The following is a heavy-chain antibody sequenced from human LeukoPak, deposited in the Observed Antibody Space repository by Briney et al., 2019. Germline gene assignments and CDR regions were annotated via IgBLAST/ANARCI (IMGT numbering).Heavy chain of an antibody. CDR1: GGSIRGYY. D-gene: IGHD1-26*01. Sequence: SETLSLTCNVSGGSIRGYYWSWIRQPPGKGLEWIGYIYSSGSTNYNPSLKSRVTMSVDTSKNQFSLKVSSVTAADTAVYYCARDGSYYAGWYFDLWGRGTLVTVSS. CDR3: ARDGSYYAGWYFDL. V-gene: IGHV4-59*01. CDR2: IYSSGST. J-gene: IGHJ2*01.